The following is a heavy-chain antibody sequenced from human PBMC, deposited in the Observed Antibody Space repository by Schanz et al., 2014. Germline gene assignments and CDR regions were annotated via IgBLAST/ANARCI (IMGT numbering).Heavy chain of an antibody. CDR3: AKGRFGELSAFDI. J-gene: IGHJ3*02. V-gene: IGHV3-23*01. Sequence: EVQLLESGGGLVQPGGSLRLSCASSGFSFTTYAMSWVRQAPGKGLEWVSLISDSGDTAYYADSVKGRFTISRDNFKGALYLQMSSLRAEDTAVYYCAKGRFGELSAFDIWGQGTMGTVSS. CDR1: GFSFTTYA. D-gene: IGHD3-10*01. CDR2: ISDSGDTA.